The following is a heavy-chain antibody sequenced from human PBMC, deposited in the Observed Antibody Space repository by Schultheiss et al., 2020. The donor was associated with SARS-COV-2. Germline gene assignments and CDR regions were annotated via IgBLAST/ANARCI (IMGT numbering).Heavy chain of an antibody. Sequence: GESLKISCAASGFTFSSYGMHWVRQAPGKGLEWVAIISDDGSNKYTVDSVKGRFTISRDNSKNTLYLQMNSLRAEDTAVYYCAKDLSVGGRGGLYGMDVWGQGTTVTVSS. CDR1: GFTFSSYG. CDR2: ISDDGSNK. D-gene: IGHD3-3*01. CDR3: AKDLSVGGRGGLYGMDV. V-gene: IGHV3-30*12. J-gene: IGHJ6*02.